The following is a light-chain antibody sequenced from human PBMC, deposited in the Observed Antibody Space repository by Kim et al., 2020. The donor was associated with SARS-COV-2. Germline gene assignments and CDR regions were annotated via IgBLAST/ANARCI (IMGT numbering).Light chain of an antibody. J-gene: IGLJ3*02. Sequence: PGGTVTLTCASNTGPVTSRHYPNWFQQKPGQPPRPLIYSTTNKHSWTPARFSGFFLGDKAALTLSGVRPEDEAEYFCLLYYGGARVFGGGTQLTVL. CDR1: TGPVTSRHY. V-gene: IGLV7-43*01. CDR2: STT. CDR3: LLYYGGARV.